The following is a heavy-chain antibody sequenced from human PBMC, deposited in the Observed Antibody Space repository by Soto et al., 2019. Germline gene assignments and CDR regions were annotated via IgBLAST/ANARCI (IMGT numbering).Heavy chain of an antibody. J-gene: IGHJ3*02. CDR2: INPSGGST. Sequence: ASVKVSCKASGYTFTSYYMHWVRQAPGQGLEWMGIINPSGGSTSNAQKFQGRVTMTRDTSTSTVYMELSSLRSEDTAVYYCAREKGIRYCSSTSCYPNAIDIWGQGTMVTVSS. CDR3: AREKGIRYCSSTSCYPNAIDI. CDR1: GYTFTSYY. V-gene: IGHV1-46*01. D-gene: IGHD2-2*01.